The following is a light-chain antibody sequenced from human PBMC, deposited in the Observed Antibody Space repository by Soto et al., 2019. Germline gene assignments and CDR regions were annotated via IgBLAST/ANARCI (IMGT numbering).Light chain of an antibody. V-gene: IGLV2-14*01. Sequence: QSVLTQPASVSGSPGQSITISCTGTSSDVGAYNYVSWYQQRPGKAPKLMIYEVGSRPSGVSNRFSASKSDNTASLTISGLQAEDEADYYCASYTSSGTFVFGTGTKVT. J-gene: IGLJ1*01. CDR3: ASYTSSGTFV. CDR1: SSDVGAYNY. CDR2: EVG.